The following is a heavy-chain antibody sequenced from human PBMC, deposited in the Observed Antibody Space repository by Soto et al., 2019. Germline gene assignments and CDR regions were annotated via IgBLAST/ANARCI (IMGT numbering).Heavy chain of an antibody. CDR3: ARDLGVGATWSYYYYGMDV. D-gene: IGHD1-26*01. CDR2: INSDGSST. V-gene: IGHV3-74*01. Sequence: GGSLRLSCAASGFTFSSYWMHWVRQAPGKGLVWVSRINSDGSSTSYADSVKGRFTISRDNAKNTLYLQMNSLRAEDTAVYYCARDLGVGATWSYYYYGMDVWGQGTTVTVSS. CDR1: GFTFSSYW. J-gene: IGHJ6*02.